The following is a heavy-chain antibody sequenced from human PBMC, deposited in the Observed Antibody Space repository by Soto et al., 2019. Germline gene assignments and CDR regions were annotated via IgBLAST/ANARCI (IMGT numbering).Heavy chain of an antibody. V-gene: IGHV3-30*03. Sequence: QPGGSLRLSCGASGFTFTNFAMHWVRQAPGKGLEWVAVISKDGSKTDFADSVKGRFTISRENSKNTVYLQMNSLTREDTALYYCARDAYSYKYCFDYWGRGTLLTVSS. D-gene: IGHD5-18*01. CDR2: ISKDGSKT. J-gene: IGHJ4*02. CDR3: ARDAYSYKYCFDY. CDR1: GFTFTNFA.